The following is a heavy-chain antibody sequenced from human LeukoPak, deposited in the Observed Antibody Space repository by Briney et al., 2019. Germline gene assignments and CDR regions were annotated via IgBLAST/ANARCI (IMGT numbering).Heavy chain of an antibody. D-gene: IGHD3-22*01. CDR3: AKDEGGPYDSSGYLDY. J-gene: IGHJ4*02. CDR2: ISWDGGST. CDR1: GFTFDDYA. V-gene: IGHV3-43D*04. Sequence: GGSLRLSCAASGFTFDDYAMHWVRQAPGKGLEWVSLISWDGGSTYYADSVKGRFTISRDNSKNSLYLQMNSLRAEDTALYYCAKDEGGPYDSSGYLDYWGQGTLVTVSP.